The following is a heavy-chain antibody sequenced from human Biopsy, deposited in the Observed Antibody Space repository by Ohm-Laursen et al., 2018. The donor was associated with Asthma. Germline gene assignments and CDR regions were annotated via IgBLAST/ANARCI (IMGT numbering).Heavy chain of an antibody. CDR3: ARAVDYSHYYGIDG. V-gene: IGHV1-18*01. CDR1: GYTFNSAG. D-gene: IGHD3-10*01. J-gene: IGHJ6*02. Sequence: ASVSVSCKTSGYTFNSAGITWVRQAPGQGLAWMGWISVYNGNTKVAQNLQDRVTMITDTSTSTAYMELRSLRSDGTAGYFCARAVDYSHYYGIDGWGQGTTVTVS. CDR2: ISVYNGNT.